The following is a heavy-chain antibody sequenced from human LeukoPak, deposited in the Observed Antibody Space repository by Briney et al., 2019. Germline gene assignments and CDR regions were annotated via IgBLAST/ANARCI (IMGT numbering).Heavy chain of an antibody. D-gene: IGHD3-10*01. CDR3: ATAMVRGGNWFDP. V-gene: IGHV1-24*01. CDR2: FDSEVGEV. CDR1: GYTLTELS. Sequence: ASVKVSCKVSGYTLTELSMHWVRQAPGKGLEWMGGFDSEVGEVIYAQKFQGRVTMTEDTSTDTAYMELSSLRSEDTAVYYCATAMVRGGNWFDPWGQGTLVTVSS. J-gene: IGHJ5*02.